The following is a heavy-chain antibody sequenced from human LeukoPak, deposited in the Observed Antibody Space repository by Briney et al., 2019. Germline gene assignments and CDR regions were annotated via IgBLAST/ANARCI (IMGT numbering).Heavy chain of an antibody. J-gene: IGHJ3*02. CDR1: GYTFTGYY. V-gene: IGHV1-2*02. Sequence: ASVKVSCKASGYTFTGYYMHWVRQAPGQGLEWMGWINPNSGGTNYAQKFQGRVTMTRDTSISTAYMELSRLRSDDTAVYYCARGVVGYSYAPDAFDIWGQGTTVTVSS. D-gene: IGHD5-18*01. CDR2: INPNSGGT. CDR3: ARGVVGYSYAPDAFDI.